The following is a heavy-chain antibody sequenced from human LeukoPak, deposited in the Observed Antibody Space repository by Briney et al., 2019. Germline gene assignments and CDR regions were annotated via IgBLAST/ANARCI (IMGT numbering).Heavy chain of an antibody. CDR2: INHSGST. V-gene: IGHV4-34*01. J-gene: IGHJ4*02. CDR1: GESFSGYY. D-gene: IGHD6-6*01. Sequence: PSETLSLTCAVYGESFSGYYWTWIRQPPGKGLEWIGEINHSGSTNYNPSLKSRVTISVDTSKNQFSLKLSSVTAADTAVYYCARSLLEYSSSSGFDYWAREPWSPSPQ. CDR3: ARSLLEYSSSSGFDY.